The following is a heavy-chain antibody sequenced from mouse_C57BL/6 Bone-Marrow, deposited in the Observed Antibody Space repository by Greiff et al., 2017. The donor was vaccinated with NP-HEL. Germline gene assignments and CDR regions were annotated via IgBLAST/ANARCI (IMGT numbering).Heavy chain of an antibody. CDR2: IYPGGGYT. Sequence: VMLVESGAELVRPGTSVKMSCKASGYTFTNYWIGWAKQRPGHGLEWIGDIYPGGGYTNYNEKFKGKATLTADKSSSTAYMQFSSLTSEDSAIYYCARSFYYGSSYPFAYWGQGTLVTVSA. J-gene: IGHJ3*01. D-gene: IGHD1-1*01. CDR3: ARSFYYGSSYPFAY. V-gene: IGHV1-63*01. CDR1: GYTFTNYW.